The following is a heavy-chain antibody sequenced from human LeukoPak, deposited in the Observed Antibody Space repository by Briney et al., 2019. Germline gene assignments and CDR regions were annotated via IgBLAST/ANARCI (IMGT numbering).Heavy chain of an antibody. J-gene: IGHJ6*03. CDR3: ARASMVRGVMSPYYYYYMDV. D-gene: IGHD3-10*01. V-gene: IGHV1-18*01. Sequence: ASVKVSCKASGYTFTSYGISWVGQAPGQGLEWMGWISAYNGNTNYAQKLQGRVTMTTDTSTSTAYMELRSLRSDDTAVYYCARASMVRGVMSPYYYYYMDVGGKGTTVTVSS. CDR1: GYTFTSYG. CDR2: ISAYNGNT.